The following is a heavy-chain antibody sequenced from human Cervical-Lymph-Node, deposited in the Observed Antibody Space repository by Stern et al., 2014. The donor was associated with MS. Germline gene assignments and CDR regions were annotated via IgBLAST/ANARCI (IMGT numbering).Heavy chain of an antibody. V-gene: IGHV3-33*01. D-gene: IGHD6-19*01. J-gene: IGHJ4*02. CDR3: ARDSYSSGWHKVSEFDY. CDR1: GFTLSSYG. Sequence: VQLVESGGGVVQPGSSLRLSCAASGFTLSSYGMHWVRQAPGKGLEWVAVVWYDGKNKYYADSVKGRFTISRDNSKNTLYLQMNSLRDEDTAVYYCARDSYSSGWHKVSEFDYWGQGTLVTVSS. CDR2: VWYDGKNK.